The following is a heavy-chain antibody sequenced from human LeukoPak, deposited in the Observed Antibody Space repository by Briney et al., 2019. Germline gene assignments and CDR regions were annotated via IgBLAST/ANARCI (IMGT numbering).Heavy chain of an antibody. Sequence: GASVKVSCKASGYTFASYYMHWVRQAPGQGLEWMGIINPSGGSTSYAQKFQGRVTMTRDTSTSTIYMDLSSLRSEDTAVYYCARGPAMDEEYYYDSSGYYHVFGFDYWGQGTLVTVSS. CDR3: ARGPAMDEEYYYDSSGYYHVFGFDY. CDR1: GYTFASYY. J-gene: IGHJ4*02. V-gene: IGHV1-46*01. D-gene: IGHD3-22*01. CDR2: INPSGGST.